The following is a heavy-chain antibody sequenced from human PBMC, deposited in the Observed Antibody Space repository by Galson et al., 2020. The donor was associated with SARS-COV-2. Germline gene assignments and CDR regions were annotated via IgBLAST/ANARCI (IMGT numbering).Heavy chain of an antibody. CDR3: ARRQVGQAYDDAKDV. D-gene: IGHD1-26*01. Sequence: ASVKVSCRASGYTFTGYYIHWVRQAPGQGLEWMGWINAYNGHTNFAQRLQDRVTMTTDTSTSTAYIELRGLRPDDSAVYFCARRQVGQAYDDAKDVWGQGTAVTGAS. V-gene: IGHV1-18*04. J-gene: IGHJ6*02. CDR2: INAYNGHT. CDR1: GYTFTGYY.